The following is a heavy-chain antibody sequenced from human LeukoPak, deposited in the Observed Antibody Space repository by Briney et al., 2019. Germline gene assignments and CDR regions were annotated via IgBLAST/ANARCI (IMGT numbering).Heavy chain of an antibody. Sequence: QPGRSLRLSCAASGFTLSSYAMHWVRQAPGKGLEWVAVISYDGSNKYYADSVEGRFTISRDNSKNTLYLQMNSLRAEDTAVYYCARGFWSSDYWGQGTLVTVSS. CDR2: ISYDGSNK. CDR1: GFTLSSYA. V-gene: IGHV3-30-3*01. J-gene: IGHJ4*02. D-gene: IGHD2-8*02. CDR3: ARGFWSSDY.